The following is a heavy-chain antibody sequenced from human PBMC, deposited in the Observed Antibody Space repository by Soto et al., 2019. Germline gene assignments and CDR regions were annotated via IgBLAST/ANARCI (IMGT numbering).Heavy chain of an antibody. CDR3: RSIAVGLVDY. D-gene: IGHD6-19*01. CDR1: GGSISSSSYY. J-gene: IGHJ4*02. Sequence: QLQLQESGPGLVKPSETLSLTCTVSGGSISSSSYYWGWIRQPPGKGLEWIGSIYYSGSTYYNPSLKSRVTISVDTSENQFSLKLSSVTAADTAVYYCRSIAVGLVDYWGQGTLVTVSS. CDR2: IYYSGST. V-gene: IGHV4-39*01.